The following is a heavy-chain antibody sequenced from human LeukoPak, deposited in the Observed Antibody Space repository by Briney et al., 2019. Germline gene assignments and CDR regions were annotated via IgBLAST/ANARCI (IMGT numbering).Heavy chain of an antibody. CDR1: GFTFSSYA. Sequence: GGSLRLSCAASGFTFSSYAMSWVRQAPGKGLEWVSAIRGSGGSTYYADSVKGRFTISRDNSKNTLYLQMNSLRAEDTAVYYCAKRLKGPGTMVRGAVTAFDPWGQGTLVTVSS. CDR2: IRGSGGST. V-gene: IGHV3-23*01. D-gene: IGHD3-10*01. CDR3: AKRLKGPGTMVRGAVTAFDP. J-gene: IGHJ5*02.